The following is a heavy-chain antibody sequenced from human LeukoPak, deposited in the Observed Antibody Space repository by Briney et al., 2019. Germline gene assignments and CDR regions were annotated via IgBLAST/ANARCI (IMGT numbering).Heavy chain of an antibody. V-gene: IGHV3-23*01. CDR3: AKDRMVGTGEYYFDY. CDR1: GFTFSSYA. Sequence: PGGSLRLSRAASGFTFSSYAMSWVRQAPGKGLEWVSAISGSGGSTYYADSVKGRFTISRDNSKNTLYLQMNSLRAEDTAVYYCAKDRMVGTGEYYFDYWSQGTLVTVSS. J-gene: IGHJ4*02. CDR2: ISGSGGST. D-gene: IGHD1-26*01.